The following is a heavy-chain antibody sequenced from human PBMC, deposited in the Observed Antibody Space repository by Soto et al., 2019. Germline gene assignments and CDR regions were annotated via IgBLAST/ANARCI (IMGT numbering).Heavy chain of an antibody. J-gene: IGHJ4*02. Sequence: EVQLLESGGGLVQPGGSLGLSCAASGFTFSHNAMSWVRQAPGRGLEWVSSISSSGSSTYYADSVKGRVTISTDHSKNILYLQMDNLRVEDTAIYYCAMAGELYYFDYRGQGTLVSVSS. V-gene: IGHV3-23*01. CDR2: ISSSGSST. D-gene: IGHD1-26*01. CDR3: AMAGELYYFDY. CDR1: GFTFSHNA.